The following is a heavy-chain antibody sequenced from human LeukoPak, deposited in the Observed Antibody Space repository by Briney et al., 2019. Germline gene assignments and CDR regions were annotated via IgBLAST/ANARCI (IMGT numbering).Heavy chain of an antibody. V-gene: IGHV1-2*02. CDR2: INPNSGGT. D-gene: IGHD3-3*01. CDR3: ARDLSDFWSGFGF. CDR1: GYTFTGYY. J-gene: IGHJ4*02. Sequence: ASVKVSCKASGYTFTGYYMHWVRQAPGQGLEWMGWINPNSGGTNYAQKFQGRVTMTRDTSISTAYMELSRLRSDDTAVYYCARDLSDFWSGFGFWGQGTLVTVSS.